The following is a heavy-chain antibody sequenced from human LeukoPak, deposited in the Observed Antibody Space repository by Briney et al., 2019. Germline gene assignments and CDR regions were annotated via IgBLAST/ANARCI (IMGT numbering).Heavy chain of an antibody. CDR1: GDSFSNYY. CDR3: ASSPGLTTRWFLFDS. J-gene: IGHJ5*01. V-gene: IGHV4-59*08. Sequence: SETLSLTCSVSGDSFSNYYWTWIRQPPGKGLEWIGYVYYSGSTNYNPSLKTRLHLSVDTSKNRFSLKLSSVTAADTAVYYCASSPGLTTRWFLFDSWGPGTLVTVSS. CDR2: VYYSGST. D-gene: IGHD3-10*01.